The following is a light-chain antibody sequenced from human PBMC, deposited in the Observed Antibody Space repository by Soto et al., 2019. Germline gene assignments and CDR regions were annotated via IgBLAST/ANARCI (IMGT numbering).Light chain of an antibody. CDR2: AAS. Sequence: DIQMPQSPSSLSASVGETITITCRASQSISSSLNWFQHSPGHPPKLLLFAASNLHAGVPPRFSGSGSGTSFSLTIRSLQPEDFATYYCQQSFNLPRTFGPGTKVDIK. J-gene: IGKJ1*01. CDR3: QQSFNLPRT. CDR1: QSISSS. V-gene: IGKV1-39*01.